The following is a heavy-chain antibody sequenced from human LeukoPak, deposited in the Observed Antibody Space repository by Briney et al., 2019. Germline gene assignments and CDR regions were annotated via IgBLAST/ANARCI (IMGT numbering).Heavy chain of an antibody. CDR1: GYTFTSYA. Sequence: ASVKVSCKASGYTFTSYAMHWVRQAPGQRLEWMGWINAGNGNTKYSQKFQGRVTITRDTSASTAYMELSSLRSEDTAVYYCARAGTTVNYYYGMDVWGQGTTVTVSS. V-gene: IGHV1-3*01. CDR2: INAGNGNT. D-gene: IGHD4-17*01. CDR3: ARAGTTVNYYYGMDV. J-gene: IGHJ6*02.